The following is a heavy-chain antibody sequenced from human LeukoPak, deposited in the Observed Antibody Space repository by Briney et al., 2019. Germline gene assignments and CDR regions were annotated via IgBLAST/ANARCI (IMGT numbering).Heavy chain of an antibody. V-gene: IGHV4-39*07. Sequence: SETLSLTCTVSGGSISSSSYYWGWIRQPPGKGLEWIGSIYYSGSTYYNPSLKSRVTISVDTSKNQFSLKLSSVTAADTAVYYCAREERQWLELHYWGQGTLVTVSS. CDR3: AREERQWLELHY. CDR1: GGSISSSSYY. J-gene: IGHJ4*02. CDR2: IYYSGST. D-gene: IGHD6-19*01.